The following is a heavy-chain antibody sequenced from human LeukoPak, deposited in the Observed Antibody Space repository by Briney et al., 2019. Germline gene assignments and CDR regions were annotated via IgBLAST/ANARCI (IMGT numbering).Heavy chain of an antibody. V-gene: IGHV3-23*01. CDR2: IAGSDGFT. J-gene: IGHJ4*02. Sequence: GGSLRLSCAASGFPFSSYAMNWVRQAPGKGLEWVSVIAGSDGFTQYADSVKGRFTISRDNSKNTVYLQMNRLRVEDTALYYCVRSLDYWGQGTVVTVSS. CDR3: VRSLDY. CDR1: GFPFSSYA.